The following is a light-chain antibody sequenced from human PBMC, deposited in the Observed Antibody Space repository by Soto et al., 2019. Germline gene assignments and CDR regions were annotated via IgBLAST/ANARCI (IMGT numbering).Light chain of an antibody. CDR2: YDD. Sequence: QSVLTQPPSVSEAPRQRVTISCSGSSSNIGNNAVNWYKQLPGKAPKLLIYYDDLLPSGVSDRFTGSKSGTSASLAISGLQPKDESDYYCAAWDDSLNGVVFGGGTKVTVL. V-gene: IGLV1-36*01. CDR3: AAWDDSLNGVV. J-gene: IGLJ2*01. CDR1: SSNIGNNA.